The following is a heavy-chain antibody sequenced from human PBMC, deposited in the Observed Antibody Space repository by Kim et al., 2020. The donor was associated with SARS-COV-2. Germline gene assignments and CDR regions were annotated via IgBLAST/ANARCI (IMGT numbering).Heavy chain of an antibody. CDR1: GFTFSSYE. V-gene: IGHV3-48*03. CDR3: ARDVDSGYEAPGMDV. D-gene: IGHD5-12*01. Sequence: GGSLRLSCAASGFTFSSYEMNWVRQAPGKGLEWVSYISSSGSTIYYADSVKGRFTISRDNAKNSLYLQMNSLRAEDTAVYYCARDVDSGYEAPGMDVWGQGTTVTVSS. J-gene: IGHJ6*02. CDR2: ISSSGSTI.